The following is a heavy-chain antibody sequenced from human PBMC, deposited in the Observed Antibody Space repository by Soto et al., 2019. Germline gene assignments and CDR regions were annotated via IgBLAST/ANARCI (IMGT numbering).Heavy chain of an antibody. D-gene: IGHD1-26*01. V-gene: IGHV4-30-4*01. J-gene: IGHJ4*02. CDR2: TSFSGYT. CDR1: GDSVSSGDSY. Sequence: QVQLQESGPGLVKPSQTLSLTCSVSGDSVSSGDSYWSWIRQPPGKALEWIGYTSFSGYTSYSPSLKSRVTISLDMSKSQFSLRLTSVTAADTAVYYCVRGGNPYHYATSGPGTFDKWGQGTLVSVSS. CDR3: VRGGNPYHYATSGPGTFDK.